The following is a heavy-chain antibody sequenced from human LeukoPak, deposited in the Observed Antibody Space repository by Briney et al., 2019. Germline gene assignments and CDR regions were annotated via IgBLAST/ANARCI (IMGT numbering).Heavy chain of an antibody. CDR1: GYSFTSYL. D-gene: IGHD2-15*01. V-gene: IGHV5-51*01. CDR3: ARLHCGGGSCYSGSAYYFDY. J-gene: IGHJ4*02. Sequence: GSPKIFRKGAGYSFTSYLIRWVRQKPGGGPDLMGIIYPGDSDIRYSLSFQGQVTISADRSISTAYLQWSTLEASDSAMYYCARLHCGGGSCYSGSAYYFDYWGQGTLVTVSS. CDR2: IYPGDSDI.